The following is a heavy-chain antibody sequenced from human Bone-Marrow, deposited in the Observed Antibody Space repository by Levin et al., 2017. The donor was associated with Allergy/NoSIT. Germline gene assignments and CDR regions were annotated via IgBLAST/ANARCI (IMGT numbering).Heavy chain of an antibody. CDR3: ARGRYSSSWYDAFDI. V-gene: IGHV3-64*01. CDR1: GFTFSSYA. Sequence: GESLKISCAASGFTFSSYAMHWVRQAPGKGLEYVSAISSNGGSTYYANSVKGRFTISRDNSKNTLYLQMGSLRAEDMAVYYCARGRYSSSWYDAFDIWGQGTMVTVSS. J-gene: IGHJ3*02. D-gene: IGHD6-13*01. CDR2: ISSNGGST.